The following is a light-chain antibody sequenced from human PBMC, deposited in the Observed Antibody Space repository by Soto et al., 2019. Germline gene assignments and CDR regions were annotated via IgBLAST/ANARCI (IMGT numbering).Light chain of an antibody. V-gene: IGKV3-15*01. CDR2: GAS. Sequence: EIVMTQSPGTLSVSPGERATLSCRASQGVSSDLAWYQQKPGQAPRLLIYGASTRATGIPARFSGSGSGTEFTLTISSLQSQDFAVYYCQQYNNWFLSFGGGTKVEIK. CDR1: QGVSSD. J-gene: IGKJ4*01. CDR3: QQYNNWFLS.